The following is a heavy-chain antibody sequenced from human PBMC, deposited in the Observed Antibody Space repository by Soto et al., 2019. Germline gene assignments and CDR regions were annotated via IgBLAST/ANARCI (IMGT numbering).Heavy chain of an antibody. CDR3: ARGRRLRYYYDSSGYYYGNWFDP. J-gene: IGHJ5*02. CDR1: GGSFSGYY. Sequence: SETLSLTCAVYGGSFSGYYWSWIRQPPGKGLEWIGEINHSGSTNYNPSLKSRVTISVDTSKNQFSLKLSSVTAADTAVYYCARGRRLRYYYDSSGYYYGNWFDPWGQGTLVTVSS. CDR2: INHSGST. V-gene: IGHV4-34*01. D-gene: IGHD3-22*01.